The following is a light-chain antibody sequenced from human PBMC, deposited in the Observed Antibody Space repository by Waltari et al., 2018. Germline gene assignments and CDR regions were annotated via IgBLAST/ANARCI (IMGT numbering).Light chain of an antibody. CDR1: SSNIGAGSV. CDR3: QAYDSSLSGPRYV. J-gene: IGLJ1*01. V-gene: IGLV1-40*01. CDR2: GNS. Sequence: SVLPLAPSFCPSRGSRFTISYSANSSNIGAGSVVHWYQQLPGRAPTLLIFGNSNRPPGVSDRFSGSKSGTSASLAITGLQAADEADYYCQAYDSSLSGPRYVFGTGTTVTVL.